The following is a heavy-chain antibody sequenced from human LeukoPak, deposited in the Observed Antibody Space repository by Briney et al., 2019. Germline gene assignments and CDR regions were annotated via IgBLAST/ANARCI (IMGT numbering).Heavy chain of an antibody. CDR3: ARPSLRYLAGEYYFDY. CDR2: IYPGDSDT. Sequence: GESLKISCKGSGYSFTSYWIGWVRQMPGKGLEWMGIIYPGDSDTRYSPSFQGQVTISADKSISTAYLQWSSLKASDTAMYYCARPSLRYLAGEYYFDYWGQGTLVTVSS. J-gene: IGHJ4*02. V-gene: IGHV5-51*01. D-gene: IGHD3-9*01. CDR1: GYSFTSYW.